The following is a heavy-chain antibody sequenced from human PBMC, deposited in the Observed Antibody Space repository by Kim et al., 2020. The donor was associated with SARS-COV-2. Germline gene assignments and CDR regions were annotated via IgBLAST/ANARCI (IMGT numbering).Heavy chain of an antibody. CDR1: GGSVSGTGHF. D-gene: IGHD6-19*01. J-gene: IGHJ3*02. Sequence: SETLSLTCSVSGGSVSGTGHFWSWVRQPLGKGLEWIGRVYGSGSANYNSSLKSRVTILLDKSKNQISLNLKSVTVADTAVYYCTRAPGSFDNSGHYIPRAVDIWGQGAMVIVSP. V-gene: IGHV4-61*02. CDR2: VYGSGSA. CDR3: TRAPGSFDNSGHYIPRAVDI.